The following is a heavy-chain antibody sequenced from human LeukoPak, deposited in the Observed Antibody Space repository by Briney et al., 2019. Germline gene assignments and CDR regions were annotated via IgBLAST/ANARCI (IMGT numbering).Heavy chain of an antibody. J-gene: IGHJ4*02. CDR3: ARGYGPYYGPIDY. CDR2: IYSGGST. Sequence: PGGSLRLSCAASGFTVSSNYMSWVRQAPGRGLEWVSVIYSGGSTYYADSVEGRFTISRDNSKNTLYLQMNSLRAEDTAVYYCARGYGPYYGPIDYWGQGTLVTVSS. D-gene: IGHD3-16*01. CDR1: GFTVSSNY. V-gene: IGHV3-53*01.